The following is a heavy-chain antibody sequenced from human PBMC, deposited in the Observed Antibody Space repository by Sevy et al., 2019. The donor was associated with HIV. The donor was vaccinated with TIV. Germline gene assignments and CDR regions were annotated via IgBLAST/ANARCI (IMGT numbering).Heavy chain of an antibody. CDR3: ARGHVWFRWFDP. Sequence: SETLSLTCTVSGGSISSYYWSWIRQPPGKGLEWIGYIYYSGSTNYNPSLKSRVTISVDTSKNQFSLKLSSVTAADTAVYCCARGHVWFRWFDPWGQGTLVTVSS. CDR2: IYYSGST. D-gene: IGHD3-10*01. J-gene: IGHJ5*02. CDR1: GGSISSYY. V-gene: IGHV4-59*01.